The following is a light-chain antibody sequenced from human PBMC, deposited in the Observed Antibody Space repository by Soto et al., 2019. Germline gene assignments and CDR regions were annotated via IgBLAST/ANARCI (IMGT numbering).Light chain of an antibody. J-gene: IGKJ5*01. V-gene: IGKV3D-20*02. CDR3: QQYNNWPPIT. CDR1: QSVSSSY. CDR2: DTS. Sequence: TQSNSTLCASEGDRVTIACRSSQSVSSSYLAWYQQTPGQAPRLLIYDTSYRATGVPDRFSGSGSGTDFTLTISRLEPEDFAVYYCQQYNNWPPITFGQGTRLEIK.